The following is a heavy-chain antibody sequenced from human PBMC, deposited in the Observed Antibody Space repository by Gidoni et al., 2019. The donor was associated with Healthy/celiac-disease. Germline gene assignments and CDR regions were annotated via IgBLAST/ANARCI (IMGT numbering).Heavy chain of an antibody. Sequence: QVQLVESGGGVVQPGRSLRLSCAASGFTFSSYGMHWVRQAPGKGLEWVAVIWYDGSNKDYADSVKGRFTISRDNSKNTLYLQMNSLRAEDTAVYYCARDNIKYYDFWSGFDYWGQGTLVTVSS. D-gene: IGHD3-3*01. CDR2: IWYDGSNK. CDR3: ARDNIKYYDFWSGFDY. CDR1: GFTFSSYG. J-gene: IGHJ4*02. V-gene: IGHV3-33*01.